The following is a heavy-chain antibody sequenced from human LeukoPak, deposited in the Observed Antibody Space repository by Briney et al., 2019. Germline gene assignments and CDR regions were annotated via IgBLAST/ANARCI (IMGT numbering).Heavy chain of an antibody. J-gene: IGHJ4*02. CDR3: AKANAREFDY. CDR1: GFTFSSFA. V-gene: IGHV3-23*01. CDR2: ISDSGGTT. D-gene: IGHD3-10*01. Sequence: GGSLRLSCAASGFTFSSFAMSWVRQAPGKGLEWVSGISDSGGTTYYVDSVKGRFTISRDNSKNALYLQMNSLRLEDTAVYYCAKANAREFDYWGQGTLVTVSS.